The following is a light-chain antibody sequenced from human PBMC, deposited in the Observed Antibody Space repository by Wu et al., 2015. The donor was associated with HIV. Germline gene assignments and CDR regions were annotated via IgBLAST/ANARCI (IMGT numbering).Light chain of an antibody. V-gene: IGKV1-13*02. CDR3: QQFNSYPLT. Sequence: AIQLTQSPSSLSASVGDRVTITCRASQGINSALAWYQQKPGKAPKLLIYEASTLESGVPSRFSGSGSGTHFTLTISSLQPEDFTTYSCQQFNSYPLTFGGGTKVEIK. J-gene: IGKJ4*01. CDR1: QGINSA. CDR2: EAS.